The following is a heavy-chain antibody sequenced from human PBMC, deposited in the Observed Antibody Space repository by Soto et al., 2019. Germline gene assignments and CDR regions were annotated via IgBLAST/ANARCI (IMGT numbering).Heavy chain of an antibody. CDR2: ISSSSSYI. J-gene: IGHJ4*02. Sequence: LRLSCAASGFTFSSYSMNWVRQAPGKGLEWVSSISSSSSYIYYADSVKGRFTISRDNAKNSLYLQMNSLRAEDTAVYYCARDPPPGYDHDYWGQGTLVTVSS. V-gene: IGHV3-21*01. CDR1: GFTFSSYS. D-gene: IGHD5-12*01. CDR3: ARDPPPGYDHDY.